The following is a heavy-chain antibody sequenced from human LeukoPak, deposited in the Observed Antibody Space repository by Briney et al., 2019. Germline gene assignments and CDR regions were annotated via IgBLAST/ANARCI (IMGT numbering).Heavy chain of an antibody. D-gene: IGHD3-22*01. V-gene: IGHV3-48*04. CDR2: ISSSGSTI. CDR3: AKDACNYYDSSGCGMDV. J-gene: IGHJ6*02. CDR1: GFTFSSYS. Sequence: PGGSLRLSCTASGFTFSSYSMNWVRQAPGKGLEWVSYISSSGSTIYYTDSVKGRFTISRDNAKNSLYLQMNSLRAEDTALYYCAKDACNYYDSSGCGMDVWGQGTTVTVSS.